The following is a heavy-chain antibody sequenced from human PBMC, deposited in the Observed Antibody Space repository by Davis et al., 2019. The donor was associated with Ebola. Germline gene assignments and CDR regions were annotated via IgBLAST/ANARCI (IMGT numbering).Heavy chain of an antibody. V-gene: IGHV3-21*01. CDR1: GFTFSNYN. D-gene: IGHD2-2*01. CDR2: ISSSSSYI. Sequence: GESLKISCAASGFTFSNYNMNWVRQAPGKGLEWVSSISSSSSYIYYADSVKGRFPISRDNAKNSLYMQMNNLRAEDTAVYYCARAYLLVPAAIVDPWGQGTLVTVSS. CDR3: ARAYLLVPAAIVDP. J-gene: IGHJ5*02.